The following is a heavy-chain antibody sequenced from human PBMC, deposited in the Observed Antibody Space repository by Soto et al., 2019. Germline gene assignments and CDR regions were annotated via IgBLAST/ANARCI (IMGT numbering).Heavy chain of an antibody. CDR2: ISAYNGNT. V-gene: IGHV1-18*01. CDR1: GYTFTSYG. Sequence: ASVKVSCKASGYTFTSYGISWVRQAPGQGLEWMGWISAYNGNTNYAQKLQGRVTMTTDTSTSTAYTEVRSLRSDDTAVYYCARALYCSSTSCPWNAFDIWGQGTMVTV. CDR3: ARALYCSSTSCPWNAFDI. D-gene: IGHD2-2*01. J-gene: IGHJ3*02.